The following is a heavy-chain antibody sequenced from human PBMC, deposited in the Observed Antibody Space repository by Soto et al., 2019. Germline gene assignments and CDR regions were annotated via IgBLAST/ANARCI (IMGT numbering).Heavy chain of an antibody. V-gene: IGHV1-18*01. Sequence: ASVKVSCKASGYTFTSYGISWVRQAPGQGLEWMGWISAYNGNTNYSQKFQGRVTITRDTSASTAYMELSSLRSEDTAVYYCAKSATVPAAIAYWGQGTLVTVSS. CDR2: ISAYNGNT. CDR1: GYTFTSYG. D-gene: IGHD2-2*02. J-gene: IGHJ4*02. CDR3: AKSATVPAAIAY.